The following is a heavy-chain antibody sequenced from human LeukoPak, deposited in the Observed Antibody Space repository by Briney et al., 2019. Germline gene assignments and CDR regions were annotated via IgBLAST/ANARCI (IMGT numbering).Heavy chain of an antibody. CDR1: GFTFSSYA. D-gene: IGHD2-15*01. V-gene: IGHV3-23*01. CDR3: AKDPLATVVAYYYHMDV. CDR2: ISGSGGST. Sequence: PGGSLRLSCAASGFTFSSYAMSWVRQAPGKGLEWVSAISGSGGSTYYADSVKGRFTISRDNSKNTLYLQMNSLRAEDTAVYYCAKDPLATVVAYYYHMDVWGKGTTVTVSS. J-gene: IGHJ6*03.